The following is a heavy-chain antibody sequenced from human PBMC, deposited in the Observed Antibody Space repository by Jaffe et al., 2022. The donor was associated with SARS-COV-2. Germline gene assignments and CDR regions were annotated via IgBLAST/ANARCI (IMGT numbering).Heavy chain of an antibody. CDR1: GYTFTSYD. J-gene: IGHJ6*02. V-gene: IGHV1-8*01. D-gene: IGHD3-10*01. Sequence: QVQLVQSGAEVKKPGASVKVSCKASGYTFTSYDINWVRQATGQGLEWMGWMNPNSGNTGYAQKFQGRVTMTRNTSISTAYMELSSLRSEDTAVYYCARVLLVRGVTYIYYYGMDVWGQGTTVTVSS. CDR2: MNPNSGNT. CDR3: ARVLLVRGVTYIYYYGMDV.